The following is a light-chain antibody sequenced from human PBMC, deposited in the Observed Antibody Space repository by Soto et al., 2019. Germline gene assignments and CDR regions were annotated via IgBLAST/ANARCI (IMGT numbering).Light chain of an antibody. CDR1: SSDVGGYNY. CDR2: EVS. J-gene: IGLJ2*01. CDR3: SSYAGGNNLV. V-gene: IGLV2-8*01. Sequence: QSVLTQPPSASGSPGQSATISCTGTSSDVGGYNYVSWYQQHPGKAPKLMIYEVSKRPSGVPDRFSGSKSGNTASLTVSGLQAEDEADYYCSSYAGGNNLVFGGGTKLTVL.